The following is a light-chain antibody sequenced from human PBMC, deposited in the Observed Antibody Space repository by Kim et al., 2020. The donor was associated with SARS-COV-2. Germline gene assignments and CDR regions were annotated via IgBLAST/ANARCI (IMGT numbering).Light chain of an antibody. CDR1: QSVSSY. CDR2: DAS. J-gene: IGKJ4*01. CDR3: QQRSNWPLT. Sequence: LSPRERATSSCRASQSVSSYLAWYQQKPGQAPRLLNYDASNRATGIAARFSGSGSGTDFTLAISSLEPEDFAVYYCQQRSNWPLTFGGGTKVDIK. V-gene: IGKV3-11*01.